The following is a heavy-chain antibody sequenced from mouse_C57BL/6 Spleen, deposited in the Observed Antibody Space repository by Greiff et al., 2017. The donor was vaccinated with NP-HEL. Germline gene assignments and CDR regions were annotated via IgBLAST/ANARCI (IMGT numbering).Heavy chain of an antibody. J-gene: IGHJ4*01. CDR1: GFTFSSYA. CDR2: ISDGGSYT. D-gene: IGHD1-1*01. Sequence: EVMLVESGGGLVKPGGSLKLSCAASGFTFSSYAMSWVRQTPEKRLEWVATISDGGSYTYYPDNVKGRFTISRDNAKNNLYLQMSHLKSEDTAMYYCARPSYYYGSSYSLYAMDYWGQGTSVTVSS. CDR3: ARPSYYYGSSYSLYAMDY. V-gene: IGHV5-4*03.